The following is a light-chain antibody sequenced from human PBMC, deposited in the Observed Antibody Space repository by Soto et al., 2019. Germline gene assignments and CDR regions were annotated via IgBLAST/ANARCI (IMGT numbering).Light chain of an antibody. Sequence: QSVLTQPPSVSVSPGQAITISCTGTSSDVGGYNRVSLYQQHPDKAPKLIIYEVTNRPSGISNRFSGSKSGDTASLTISGLQAEDEADYYCYSYRSGSAHVFGTGTKVTVL. CDR1: SSDVGGYNR. J-gene: IGLJ1*01. V-gene: IGLV2-14*01. CDR2: EVT. CDR3: YSYRSGSAHV.